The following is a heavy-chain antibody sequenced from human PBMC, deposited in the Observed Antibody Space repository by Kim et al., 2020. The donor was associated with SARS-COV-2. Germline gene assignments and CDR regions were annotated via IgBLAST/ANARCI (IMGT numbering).Heavy chain of an antibody. CDR1: GFTFSSFR. CDR3: ARERSSCSGGSSYLWDYYYYGMDV. D-gene: IGHD2-15*01. CDR2: IKRSGSDI. J-gene: IGHJ6*02. Sequence: GGSLRLSCAASGFTFSSFRMNWVRQAPGKGLEWVSAIKRSGSDIYYADSVKGRFTISRDNAKNSLYLQMNSLRAEDTAVYYCARERSSCSGGSSYLWDYYYYGMDVWGQGTTVTVSS. V-gene: IGHV3-21*04.